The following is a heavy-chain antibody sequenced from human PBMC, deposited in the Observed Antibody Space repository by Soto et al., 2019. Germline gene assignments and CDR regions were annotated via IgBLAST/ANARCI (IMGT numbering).Heavy chain of an antibody. D-gene: IGHD2-15*01. Sequence: SVKVSCKASGFTFTSSAVQWVRQARGQRLEWIGWIIVGSGNTNYAQKFQERVTITRDMSTSTAYMELSSLRSEDTAVYYCAANGRGSGPRDYYGMDVWGQGTTVTVSS. CDR3: AANGRGSGPRDYYGMDV. CDR1: GFTFTSSA. J-gene: IGHJ6*02. V-gene: IGHV1-58*01. CDR2: IIVGSGNT.